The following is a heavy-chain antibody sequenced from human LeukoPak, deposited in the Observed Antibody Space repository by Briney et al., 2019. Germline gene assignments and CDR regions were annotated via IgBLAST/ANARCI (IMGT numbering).Heavy chain of an antibody. CDR3: ARARGYSYANEFHFDY. CDR2: IRGSGDMT. J-gene: IGHJ4*02. CDR1: GGSFSGYY. Sequence: PSETLSLTCAVYGGSFSGYYWSWVRQAPGKGLEWVSAIRGSGDMTYYADSVKGRFTVARDNSKTTLHLQMKSLRAEDTAVYYCARARGYSYANEFHFDYWGQGTLVTVSS. V-gene: IGHV3-23*01. D-gene: IGHD5-18*01.